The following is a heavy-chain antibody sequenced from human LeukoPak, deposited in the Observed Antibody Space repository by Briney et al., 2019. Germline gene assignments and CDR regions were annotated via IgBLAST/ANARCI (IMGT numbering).Heavy chain of an antibody. Sequence: GRSLRLSCAASGFTFSSYAMNWVRQAPGKGLEWVSGIGAGGTFTYYADSVKGRFTISRDNSRNTLYLQMNSLRADDTAVYYCARVGYSGYDYDYWGQGTLVTVSS. V-gene: IGHV3-23*01. J-gene: IGHJ4*02. D-gene: IGHD5-12*01. CDR2: IGAGGTFT. CDR1: GFTFSSYA. CDR3: ARVGYSGYDYDY.